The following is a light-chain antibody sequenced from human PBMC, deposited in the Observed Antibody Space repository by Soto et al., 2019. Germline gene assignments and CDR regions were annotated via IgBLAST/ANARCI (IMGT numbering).Light chain of an antibody. CDR2: LGS. V-gene: IGKV2-28*01. Sequence: DNVMNQYPLSLPVTPGEPASISCRSSQSLLHSNGNSYLDWYLQKPGQSPQLLMYLGSHRASGVSDRFRGSGSVTDFTLNISRVESEDVGVYYCMQLLQTPPTFGGGTQVEIK. J-gene: IGKJ4*01. CDR1: QSLLHSNGNSY. CDR3: MQLLQTPPT.